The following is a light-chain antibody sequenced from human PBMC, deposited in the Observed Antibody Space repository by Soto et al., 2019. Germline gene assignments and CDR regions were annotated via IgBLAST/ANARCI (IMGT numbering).Light chain of an antibody. CDR3: QQYYSITVT. J-gene: IGKJ5*01. V-gene: IGKV4-1*01. Sequence: DIVMTQSPDSLAVSLGERATINCKSSQSVLYSSNNRNYLAWYQQKPGQPPKLLIYWASTRESGVPDRFSGSGAGTDYILTISSLQAADEAVYYCQQYYSITVTFGQGTRLEIK. CDR1: QSVLYSSNNRNY. CDR2: WAS.